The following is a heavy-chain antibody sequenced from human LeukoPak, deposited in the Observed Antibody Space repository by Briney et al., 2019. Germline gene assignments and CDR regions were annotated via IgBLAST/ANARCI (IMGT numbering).Heavy chain of an antibody. CDR1: GFTFSSYS. CDR2: IARGIGTI. V-gene: IGHV3-48*01. CDR3: TRDPHALDY. J-gene: IGHJ4*02. Sequence: GGSLRLSCAASGFTFSSYSMNWVRQAPGKGLEWVAYIARGIGTIHYAHSVQGRFTISRDNAKNSLHLQMNSLRAEDTAVYYCTRDPHALDYWGQGTLVTVSS.